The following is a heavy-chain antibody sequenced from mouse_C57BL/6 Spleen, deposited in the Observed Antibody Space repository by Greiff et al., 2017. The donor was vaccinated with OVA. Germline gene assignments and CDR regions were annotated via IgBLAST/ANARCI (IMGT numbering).Heavy chain of an antibody. D-gene: IGHD2-3*01. CDR3: ARDGLLRAMDY. J-gene: IGHJ4*01. CDR2: IYPGDGDT. Sequence: AQLQQSGPELVKPGASVKISCKASGYAFSSSWMNWVKQRPGKGLEWIGRIYPGDGDTNYNGKFKGKATLTADKSSSTAYMQLSSLTSEDSAVYFCARDGLLRAMDYWGQGTSVTVSS. CDR1: GYAFSSSW. V-gene: IGHV1-82*01.